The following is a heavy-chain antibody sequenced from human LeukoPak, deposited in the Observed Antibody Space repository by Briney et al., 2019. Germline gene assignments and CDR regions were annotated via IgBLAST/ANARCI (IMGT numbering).Heavy chain of an antibody. Sequence: GGSLRLSCAASAFTFSTYAMHWVRQPPGKGLEWVAVIWFDGGVEYYADSVKGRFTISRDNSKNTLYLHMNSLRADDKAVYYCARERGGNGVDALEIWGQGTMVTVSS. J-gene: IGHJ3*02. CDR3: ARERGGNGVDALEI. V-gene: IGHV3-33*01. CDR1: AFTFSTYA. CDR2: IWFDGGVE. D-gene: IGHD4-17*01.